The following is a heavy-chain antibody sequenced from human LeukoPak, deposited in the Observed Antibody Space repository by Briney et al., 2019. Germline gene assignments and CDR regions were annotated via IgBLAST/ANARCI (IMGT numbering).Heavy chain of an antibody. V-gene: IGHV3-64*04. CDR2: ISSNGGST. D-gene: IGHD6-19*01. J-gene: IGHJ4*02. CDR3: AKDMNSWRDGSGLGDYFDY. Sequence: GGSLRLSCSASGFTFSSYAMHWVRQAPGKGLEYVSAISSNGGSTYYADSVKGRFTISRDNSKNTLYLQMNSLRADDTAVYYCAKDMNSWRDGSGLGDYFDYWGQGTLVTVSS. CDR1: GFTFSSYA.